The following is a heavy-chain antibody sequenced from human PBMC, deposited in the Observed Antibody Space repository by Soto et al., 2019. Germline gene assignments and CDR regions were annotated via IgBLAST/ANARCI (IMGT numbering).Heavy chain of an antibody. CDR2: FRTSGDGGTT. V-gene: IGHV3-23*01. J-gene: IGHJ4*02. CDR1: GFTFSSYS. D-gene: IGHD3-10*01. Sequence: EVQLLESGGGLVQPGGSLRLSCAASGFTFSSYSMSWVRQAPGKGLEWVSGFRTSGDGGTTYYADSVKGRFTISRDNPKNILFLLMNSLRAEDTAIYYCAKKVNSGPGSQYFDYWGQGTLVTVSS. CDR3: AKKVNSGPGSQYFDY.